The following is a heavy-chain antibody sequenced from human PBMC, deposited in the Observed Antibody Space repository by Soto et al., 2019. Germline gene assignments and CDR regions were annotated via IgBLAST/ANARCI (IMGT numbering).Heavy chain of an antibody. Sequence: PSETLSLTCAVSGGSISSGGYSWSWIRQPPGKGLEWIGYIYHSGSTYYNPSLKSRVTISVDRSKNQFSLKLSSVTAADTAVYYCARGRITIFGVVQNWFDPWGQGTLVTVSS. V-gene: IGHV4-30-2*01. CDR2: IYHSGST. CDR3: ARGRITIFGVVQNWFDP. D-gene: IGHD3-3*01. J-gene: IGHJ5*02. CDR1: GGSISSGGYS.